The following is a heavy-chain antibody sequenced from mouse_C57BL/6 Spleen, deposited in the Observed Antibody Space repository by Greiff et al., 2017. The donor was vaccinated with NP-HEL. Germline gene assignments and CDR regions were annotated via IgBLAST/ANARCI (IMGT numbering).Heavy chain of an antibody. CDR2: ISSGGSYT. CDR3: ARGFDAYWYFDV. J-gene: IGHJ1*03. V-gene: IGHV5-6*01. CDR1: GFTFSSYG. D-gene: IGHD2-3*01. Sequence: EVKLVESGGDLVKPGGSLKLSCAASGFTFSSYGMSWVRQTPDKRLEWVATISSGGSYTYYPDSVKGRFTISSANAKNTLYLQMSSLKSEDTAMYYCARGFDAYWYFDVWGTGTTVTVSS.